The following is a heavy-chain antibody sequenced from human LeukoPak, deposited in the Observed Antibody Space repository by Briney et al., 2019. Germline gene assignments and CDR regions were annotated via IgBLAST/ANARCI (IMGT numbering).Heavy chain of an antibody. J-gene: IGHJ3*02. CDR3: ATGSPLGGSGSYYAFDI. V-gene: IGHV1-24*01. D-gene: IGHD3-10*01. CDR1: GYTLTELS. Sequence: ASVKVSCKVSGYTLTELSMHWVRQAPGKGLEWMGGFDPKDGETIYARKFQGRVTMTEDTSTDTAYMELSSLRSEDTAVYYCATGSPLGGSGSYYAFDIWGQGTMVTVSS. CDR2: FDPKDGET.